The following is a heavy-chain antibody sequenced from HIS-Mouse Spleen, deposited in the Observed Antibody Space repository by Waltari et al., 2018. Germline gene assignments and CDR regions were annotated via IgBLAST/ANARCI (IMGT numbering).Heavy chain of an antibody. CDR3: ARVKT. CDR2: TYHSGST. CDR1: VYSTSSGYY. J-gene: IGHJ5*02. V-gene: IGHV4-38-2*02. Sequence: QLQLQESGPALVKLSETLSLPRTVSVYSTSSGYYWGWLRQPPGKGLEWIGSTYHSGSTYYNPSLKSRVTISVDTSKNQFSLKLSSVTAADTAVYYCARVKTWGQGTLVTVSS.